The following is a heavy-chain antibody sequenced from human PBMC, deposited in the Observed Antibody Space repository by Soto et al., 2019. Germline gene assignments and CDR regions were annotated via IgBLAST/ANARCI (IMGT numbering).Heavy chain of an antibody. Sequence: GGSLRLSCAASGFTLSDYWMHWISQVQGKGLLWVSVITVDGNNKNYADSVKGRFTISRDNSKSTLYLQMNSLRAEDTAVYYCAKDTTTMIVVAQEGGIDYWGQGTLVTVSS. CDR2: ITVDGNNK. CDR3: AKDTTTMIVVAQEGGIDY. J-gene: IGHJ4*02. V-gene: IGHV3-30*18. CDR1: GFTLSDYW. D-gene: IGHD3-22*01.